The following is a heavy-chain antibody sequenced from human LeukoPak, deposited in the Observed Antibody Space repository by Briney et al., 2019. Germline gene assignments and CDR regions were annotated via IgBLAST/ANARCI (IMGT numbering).Heavy chain of an antibody. Sequence: SETLSLTCTVSGGSISSGSYYWSWIRQPAGKGLEWIGRIYTSGSTNYNPSLKSRVTISVDTSKNQFSLKLSSVTAADTAVYYCARSERRVYSGSYYNRGWFDPWGQGTLVTVSS. D-gene: IGHD1-26*01. J-gene: IGHJ5*02. CDR1: GGSISSGSYY. CDR2: IYTSGST. V-gene: IGHV4-61*02. CDR3: ARSERRVYSGSYYNRGWFDP.